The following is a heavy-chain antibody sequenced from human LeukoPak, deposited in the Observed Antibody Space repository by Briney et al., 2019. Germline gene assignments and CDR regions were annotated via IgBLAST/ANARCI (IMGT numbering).Heavy chain of an antibody. D-gene: IGHD2-21*01. Sequence: GASVKVSCKASGYTFTNYAMHWVRQAPGQRLEWMGWINAGNGNTKYSQKFQGRVTITRDTSASTAYMELSSLRSEDTAVYYCARDMGLLKWVYYFDYWGQGTLVTISS. CDR2: INAGNGNT. CDR3: ARDMGLLKWVYYFDY. J-gene: IGHJ4*02. V-gene: IGHV1-3*01. CDR1: GYTFTNYA.